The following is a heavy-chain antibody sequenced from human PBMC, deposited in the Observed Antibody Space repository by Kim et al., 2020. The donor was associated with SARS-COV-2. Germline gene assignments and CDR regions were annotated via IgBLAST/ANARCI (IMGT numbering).Heavy chain of an antibody. Sequence: DSGKGRFTISRDNPKNSRYLQRNRLRAEDTALYYCAKAVFRGYSYVPFDYWGQGTLVTVSS. V-gene: IGHV3-9*01. D-gene: IGHD5-18*01. J-gene: IGHJ4*02. CDR3: AKAVFRGYSYVPFDY.